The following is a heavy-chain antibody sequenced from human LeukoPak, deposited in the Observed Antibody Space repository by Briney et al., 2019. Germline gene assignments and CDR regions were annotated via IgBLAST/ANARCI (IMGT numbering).Heavy chain of an antibody. J-gene: IGHJ4*02. CDR1: GGSISSSSYY. D-gene: IGHD3-16*01. CDR3: ASPSSMITFGGVIEGYFDY. V-gene: IGHV4-39*01. CDR2: IYYSGST. Sequence: SETLSLTCTVSGGSISSSSYYWGWIRQPPGKGLEWIGSIYYSGSTYYNPSLKSRVTISVDTSKNQFSLKLSSVTAADTAVYYCASPSSMITFGGVIEGYFDYWGQGTLVTVSS.